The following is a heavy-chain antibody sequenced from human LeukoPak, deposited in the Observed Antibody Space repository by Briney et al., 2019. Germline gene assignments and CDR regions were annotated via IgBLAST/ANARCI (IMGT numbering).Heavy chain of an antibody. CDR1: GGSISSSNW. CDR3: AREGDEYYGYPSGFDY. V-gene: IGHV4-4*02. Sequence: SGTLSLTCAVSGGSISSSNWWSWVRQPPEKGLEWIGEIYHSGSTNYNPSLKSRVTISVDKSKNQFSLRLSSVTAADTAVYYCAREGDEYYGYPSGFDYWGQGTLVTVSS. D-gene: IGHD3-10*01. CDR2: IYHSGST. J-gene: IGHJ4*02.